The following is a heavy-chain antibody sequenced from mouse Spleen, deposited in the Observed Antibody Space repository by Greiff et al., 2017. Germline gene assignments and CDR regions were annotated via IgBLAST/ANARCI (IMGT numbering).Heavy chain of an antibody. J-gene: IGHJ4*01. CDR2: IDPETGGT. D-gene: IGHD1-1*01. CDR1: GYTFTDYE. V-gene: IGHV1-15*01. CDR3: TRWHYGSSFFYAMDY. Sequence: VQLVESGAELVRPGASVTLSCKASGYTFTDYEMHWVKQTPVHGLEWIGAIDPETGGTAYNQKFKGKAILTADKSSSTAYMELRSLTSEDSAVYYCTRWHYGSSFFYAMDYWGQGTSVTVSS.